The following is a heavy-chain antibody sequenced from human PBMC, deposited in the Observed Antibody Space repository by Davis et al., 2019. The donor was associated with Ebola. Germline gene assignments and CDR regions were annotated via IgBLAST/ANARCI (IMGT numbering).Heavy chain of an antibody. D-gene: IGHD4-17*01. Sequence: MPSETLSLTCAVYGGSFSGYYWSWIRQPPGKGLEWIGSIYYSGSTYYNPSLKSRVTISVDTSKNQFSLKLSSVTAADTAVYYCARLYGDYVGWGQGTLVTVSS. CDR2: IYYSGST. J-gene: IGHJ4*02. CDR3: ARLYGDYVG. CDR1: GGSFSGYY. V-gene: IGHV4-34*01.